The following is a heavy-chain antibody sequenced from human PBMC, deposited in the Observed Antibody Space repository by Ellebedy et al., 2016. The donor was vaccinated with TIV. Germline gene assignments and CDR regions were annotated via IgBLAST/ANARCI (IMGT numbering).Heavy chain of an antibody. V-gene: IGHV3-23*01. D-gene: IGHD4-11*01. J-gene: IGHJ5*01. Sequence: PGGSLRLSCAASGFSFNSYIMSWVRQAPGKGLEWVSATSGSGGTRYYADSVKGRFTTSRDNSKNTLYLQMNSLRAEDTAVYYCVRESYRNYTWGTTGFDSWGQGTLVTASS. CDR1: GFSFNSYI. CDR2: TSGSGGTR. CDR3: VRESYRNYTWGTTGFDS.